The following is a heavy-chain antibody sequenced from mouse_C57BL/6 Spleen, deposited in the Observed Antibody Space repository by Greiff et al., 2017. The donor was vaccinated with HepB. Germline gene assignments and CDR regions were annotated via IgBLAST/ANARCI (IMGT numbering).Heavy chain of an antibody. CDR1: GYSITSGYY. J-gene: IGHJ3*01. D-gene: IGHD1-1*01. CDR2: ISYDGSN. CDR3: ARVDYGRSPWFAY. Sequence: EVQLQESGPGLVKPSQSLSLTCSVTGYSITSGYYWNWIRQFPGNKLEWMGYISYDGSNNYNPSLKNRISITRDTSKNQFFLKLNSVTTEDTATYYCARVDYGRSPWFAYWGQGTLVTVSA. V-gene: IGHV3-6*01.